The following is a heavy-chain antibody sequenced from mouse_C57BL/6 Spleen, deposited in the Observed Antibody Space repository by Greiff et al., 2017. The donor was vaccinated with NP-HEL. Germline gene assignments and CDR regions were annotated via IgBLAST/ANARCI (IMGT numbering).Heavy chain of an antibody. V-gene: IGHV2-9-1*01. J-gene: IGHJ1*03. D-gene: IGHD1-1*01. Sequence: QVQLKESGPGLVAPSQSLSITCTVSGFSLTSYAISWVRQPPGKGLEWLGVIWTGGGTNYNSALKSRLSISKDNSKSQVFLKMNSLQTDDTARYYCARLFITTVVAGDYWYFDVWGTGTTVTVSS. CDR1: GFSLTSYA. CDR2: IWTGGGT. CDR3: ARLFITTVVAGDYWYFDV.